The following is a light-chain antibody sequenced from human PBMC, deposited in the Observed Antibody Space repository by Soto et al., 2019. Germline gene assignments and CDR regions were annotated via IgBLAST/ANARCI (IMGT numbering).Light chain of an antibody. V-gene: IGLV2-8*01. Sequence: QSALTQPPSASGSPGQSVTISCTGASSDVGGYTYVSWYQQHPGKAPKLMIYEVTKRPSGVPNRFSGSKSGNTASLTVSGLQAEAEAYYSCSSYTGGNVVFGGGTKLTVL. CDR1: SSDVGGYTY. J-gene: IGLJ3*02. CDR2: EVT. CDR3: SSYTGGNVV.